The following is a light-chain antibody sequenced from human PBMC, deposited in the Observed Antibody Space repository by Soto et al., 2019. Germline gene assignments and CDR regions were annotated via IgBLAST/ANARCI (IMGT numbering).Light chain of an antibody. Sequence: IVMTQSPLSLSVTLGEAASISCMSRARLLHKNGYNYVDWYMQKPGQSPQLMIYLGSNRASGVPDRFSGSGSDTYFTLEISRVEAEDFATYYCQQSYSLPITFGQGTRLAIK. V-gene: IGKV2-28*01. CDR3: QQSYSLPIT. CDR2: LGS. CDR1: ARLLHKNGYNY. J-gene: IGKJ5*01.